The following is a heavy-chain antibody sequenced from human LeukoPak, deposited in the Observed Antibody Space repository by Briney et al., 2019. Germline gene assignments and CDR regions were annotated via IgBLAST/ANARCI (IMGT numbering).Heavy chain of an antibody. D-gene: IGHD4-17*01. V-gene: IGHV1-69*13. CDR1: GGTFSSYA. CDR3: ARAPTVTTLKPPGGYYYYYGMDV. J-gene: IGHJ6*04. Sequence: ASVKVSCNASGGTFSSYAISWVRQAPGQGLEWMGGIIPIFGTANYAQTLQGRVTITADESTSTAYMALSSLRSEDTAVYYCARAPTVTTLKPPGGYYYYYGMDVWGKGTTVTVSS. CDR2: IIPIFGTA.